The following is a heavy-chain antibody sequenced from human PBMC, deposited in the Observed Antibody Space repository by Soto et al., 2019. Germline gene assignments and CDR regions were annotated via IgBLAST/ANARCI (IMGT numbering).Heavy chain of an antibody. D-gene: IGHD6-13*01. CDR2: IYHSGST. Sequence: ETLSLTCAVSGGSISSSNWWSWVRQPPGKGLEWIGEIYHSGSTNYNPSLKSRVTISVDKSKNQFSLKLRSVTAADTAVYYCARADMGGSSWPFDYWGQGTLVTVSS. V-gene: IGHV4-4*02. J-gene: IGHJ4*02. CDR1: GGSISSSNW. CDR3: ARADMGGSSWPFDY.